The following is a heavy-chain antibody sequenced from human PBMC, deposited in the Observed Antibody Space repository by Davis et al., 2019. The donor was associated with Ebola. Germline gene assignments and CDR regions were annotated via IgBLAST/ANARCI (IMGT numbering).Heavy chain of an antibody. J-gene: IGHJ6*04. CDR3: VREFPVAGSYYYYGMDV. D-gene: IGHD6-19*01. V-gene: IGHV3-13*01. Sequence: GESLKISCAGSGFYFGTYDMHWVRQASRKVLEWVSAIDTAGDSYYAGAVKGRFTISREDAKSSLYLQMNSLTAGDSAVYYCVREFPVAGSYYYYGMDVWGKGTTVTVSS. CDR2: IDTAGDS. CDR1: GFYFGTYD.